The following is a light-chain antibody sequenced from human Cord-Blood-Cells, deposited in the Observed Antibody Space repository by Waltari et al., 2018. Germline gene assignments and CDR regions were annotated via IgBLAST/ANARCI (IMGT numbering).Light chain of an antibody. Sequence: DIKMTPSPYSLSASVGDRVTITCRASQSISSYLNWYQKKPGKAPKLLIYAASRLQSGVPSRFSGSGSETEFTLTISSLQPEDFSAYYCQQSYSTPRTFGQGTKVEIK. CDR2: AAS. CDR3: QQSYSTPRT. V-gene: IGKV1-39*01. CDR1: QSISSY. J-gene: IGKJ1*01.